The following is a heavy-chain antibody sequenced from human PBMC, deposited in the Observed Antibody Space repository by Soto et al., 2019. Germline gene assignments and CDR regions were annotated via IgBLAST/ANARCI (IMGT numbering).Heavy chain of an antibody. J-gene: IGHJ6*02. CDR3: AGGGVRGVITRTRDYYGMDV. CDR1: GYSFTSYW. CDR2: IYPGDSDT. V-gene: IGHV5-51*01. Sequence: GESLKISCKGSGYSFTSYWIGWVRQMPGKGLECMGIIYPGDSDTRYSPSFQGQVTISADKSISTAYLQWSSRKASDTAMYYCAGGGVRGVITRTRDYYGMDVWGQGTTVTVSS. D-gene: IGHD3-10*01.